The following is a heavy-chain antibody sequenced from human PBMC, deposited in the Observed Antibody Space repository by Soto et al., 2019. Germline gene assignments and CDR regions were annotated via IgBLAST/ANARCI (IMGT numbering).Heavy chain of an antibody. V-gene: IGHV1-3*01. Sequence: DSLKVSCKASGYTFTSYAMHWVRQAPGQRLEWMGWINAGNGNTKYSQKFQGRVTITRDTSASTAYMELSSLRSEDTAVYYRARDGRYCSGGSCYAPGAMLDYSSQGTLDIVSS. CDR2: INAGNGNT. D-gene: IGHD2-15*01. CDR3: ARDGRYCSGGSCYAPGAMLDY. J-gene: IGHJ4*02. CDR1: GYTFTSYA.